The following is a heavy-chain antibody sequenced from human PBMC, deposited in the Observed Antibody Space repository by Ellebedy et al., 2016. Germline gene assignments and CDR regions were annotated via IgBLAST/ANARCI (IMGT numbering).Heavy chain of an antibody. V-gene: IGHV3-49*03. D-gene: IGHD3-22*01. J-gene: IGHJ6*02. CDR2: IRSKAYGGTT. Sequence: GESLKISCTASGFTFGDDAMSWFRQAPGKGLEWVGFIRSKAYGGTTEYAASVKGRFTISRDDSKSIAYLQMNSLKTEDTAVYYCTREHYYDSSGYYGHYYGMDVWGQGTTVTVSS. CDR1: GFTFGDDA. CDR3: TREHYYDSSGYYGHYYGMDV.